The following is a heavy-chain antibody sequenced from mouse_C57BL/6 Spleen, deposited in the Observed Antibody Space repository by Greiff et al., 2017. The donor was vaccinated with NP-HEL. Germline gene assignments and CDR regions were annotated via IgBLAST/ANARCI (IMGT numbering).Heavy chain of an antibody. Sequence: EVKLVESGGGLVKPGGSLKLSCAASGFTFSSYAMSWVRQTPEKRLEWVATISDGGSYTYYPDNVKGRFTISRDNAKNNLYLQMSHLKSEDTAMYYCARGEYYDYDASFAYWGQGTLVTVSA. CDR2: ISDGGSYT. CDR1: GFTFSSYA. J-gene: IGHJ3*01. D-gene: IGHD2-4*01. V-gene: IGHV5-4*03. CDR3: ARGEYYDYDASFAY.